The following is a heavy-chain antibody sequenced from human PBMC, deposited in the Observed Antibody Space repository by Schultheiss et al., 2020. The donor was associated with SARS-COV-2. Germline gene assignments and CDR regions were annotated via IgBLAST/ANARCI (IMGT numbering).Heavy chain of an antibody. J-gene: IGHJ4*02. CDR1: GFTFSSYA. D-gene: IGHD6-13*01. CDR3: ARVRDSSSWYHVFDY. Sequence: GGSLRLSCAASGFTFSSYAMHWVRQAPGKGLEWVANIKQDGSEKYYVDSVKGRFTISRDNAKNSLYLQMNSLRAEDTAVYYCARVRDSSSWYHVFDYWGQGTLVTVSS. CDR2: IKQDGSEK. V-gene: IGHV3-7*03.